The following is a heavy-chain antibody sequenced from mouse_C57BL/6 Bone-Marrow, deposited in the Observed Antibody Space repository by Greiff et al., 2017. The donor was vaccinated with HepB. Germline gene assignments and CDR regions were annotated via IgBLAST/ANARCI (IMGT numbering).Heavy chain of an antibody. CDR1: GYAFTNYL. D-gene: IGHD2-1*01. J-gene: IGHJ3*01. Sequence: QVQLKESGAELVRPGTSVKVSCKASGYAFTNYLIEWVKQRPGQGLEWIGVINPGSGGTKYNEKFKGKATLTADKSSSTAYMQLSSLTSEDSAVYFCARGAIYYGNPFAYWGQGTLVTVSA. CDR2: INPGSGGT. V-gene: IGHV1-54*01. CDR3: ARGAIYYGNPFAY.